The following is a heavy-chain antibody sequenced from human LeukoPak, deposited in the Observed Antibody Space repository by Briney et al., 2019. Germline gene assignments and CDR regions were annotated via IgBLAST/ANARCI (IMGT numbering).Heavy chain of an antibody. Sequence: SETLSLTCTVSGGSISSSTYYWGWIRRPPGKGLEWIGSIYYSGSIYYNPSLKSRVTVSVDTSKNQFSLKLSSVTAADTAVYYCVRGSTLRHYQYWGQGTLVTVSS. CDR1: GGSISSSTYY. J-gene: IGHJ4*02. CDR3: VRGSTLRHYQY. D-gene: IGHD3-16*01. CDR2: IYYSGSI. V-gene: IGHV4-39*01.